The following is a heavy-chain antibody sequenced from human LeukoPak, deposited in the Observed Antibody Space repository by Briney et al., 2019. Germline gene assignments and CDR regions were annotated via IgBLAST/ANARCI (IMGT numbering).Heavy chain of an antibody. CDR1: GYSIRSGYY. D-gene: IGHD2-8*01. J-gene: IGHJ6*03. V-gene: IGHV4-38-2*02. Sequence: PSETLSLTCTVYGYSIRSGYYGGWIRKPPGEGLEWIGNIYQSGRTYYNPSLKTRVTISVYTSKIQFSLNLSSVTSADTAVYYCARVTQGYCTNCVCYRGVYYYYYYMDVWGKGTTVTVSS. CDR2: IYQSGRT. CDR3: ARVTQGYCTNCVCYRGVYYYYYYMDV.